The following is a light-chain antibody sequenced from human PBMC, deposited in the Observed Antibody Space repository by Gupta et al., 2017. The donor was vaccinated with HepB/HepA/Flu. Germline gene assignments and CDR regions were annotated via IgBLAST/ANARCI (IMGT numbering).Light chain of an antibody. Sequence: QSVLPQPPSVSWVPGHAVTHPFAGDSSNNGAYYDVHWYQQLPGTAPKLLIYGNKNRASGVPDRFSCSKSGTSASLAITGLQAEDEADYYCQSYDNSLSGVVFGGGTKVTVL. V-gene: IGLV1-40*01. J-gene: IGLJ2*01. CDR3: QSYDNSLSGVV. CDR1: SSNNGAYYD. CDR2: GNK.